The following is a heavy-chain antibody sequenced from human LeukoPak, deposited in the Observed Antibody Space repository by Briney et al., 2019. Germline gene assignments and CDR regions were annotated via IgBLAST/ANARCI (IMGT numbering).Heavy chain of an antibody. CDR2: IYYSGST. CDR3: ARGITMVRGVIRAGGRFDP. D-gene: IGHD3-10*01. V-gene: IGHV4-59*01. CDR1: GGSISSYY. Sequence: SETLSLTCTVSGGSISSYYWSWIRQPPGKGLEWIGYIYYSGSTNYNPSLKSRVTISVDTSKNQFSLKLSSVTAADTAVYYCARGITMVRGVIRAGGRFDPWGQGTLVTVSS. J-gene: IGHJ5*02.